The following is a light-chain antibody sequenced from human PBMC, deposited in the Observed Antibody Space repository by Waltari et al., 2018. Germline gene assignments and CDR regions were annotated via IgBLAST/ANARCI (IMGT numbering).Light chain of an antibody. J-gene: IGKJ2*01. CDR3: QQFGSSVMYT. V-gene: IGKV3-20*01. Sequence: VVLTQSPGPLSLSPGERATLSCRASQTVSRSVIAWYLHKPGQAPSLLIYGASGRATGIPDRFSGSGSGTDFSLTISRVEPEDSAVYYCQQFGSSVMYTFGQGTKLEIK. CDR2: GAS. CDR1: QTVSRSV.